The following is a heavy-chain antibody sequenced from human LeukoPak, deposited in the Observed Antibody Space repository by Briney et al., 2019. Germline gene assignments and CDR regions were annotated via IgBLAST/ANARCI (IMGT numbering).Heavy chain of an antibody. CDR3: AKVSNFDSSGYYRV. D-gene: IGHD3-22*01. V-gene: IGHV3-23*01. CDR2: ISGRGDST. CDR1: GFTFSSYA. J-gene: IGHJ4*02. Sequence: GGSLRLSCAASGFTFSSYAMSWVRQAPGKGLEWVSGISGRGDSTNYADSVKGRFTISRDNSKNTLYLQLNSLRADDTAVYYCAKVSNFDSSGYYRVWGQGTLVTVSS.